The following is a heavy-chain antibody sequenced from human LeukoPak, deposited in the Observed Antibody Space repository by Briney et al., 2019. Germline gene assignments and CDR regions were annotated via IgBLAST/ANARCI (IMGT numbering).Heavy chain of an antibody. V-gene: IGHV3-30*18. CDR3: AKDYSGGGNFFDYFDY. J-gene: IGHJ4*02. Sequence: GGSLRLSCAVSGFTISSYGMHWVRQAPGKGLEWVAVISYDGSNKYYADSVKGRFTISRDNSKNTLYLQMNSLRAEDTAVYYCAKDYSGGGNFFDYFDYWGQGTLVTVSS. CDR1: GFTISSYG. D-gene: IGHD4-23*01. CDR2: ISYDGSNK.